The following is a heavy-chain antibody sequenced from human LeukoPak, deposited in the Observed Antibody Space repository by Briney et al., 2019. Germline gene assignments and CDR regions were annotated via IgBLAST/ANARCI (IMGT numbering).Heavy chain of an antibody. V-gene: IGHV3-23*01. CDR2: ISGSGDTT. Sequence: PGGSLRLSCAASGFTFSDHAMSWVRQAPGKGLEWVSGISGSGDTTYHADSVKGRFTISRDNSKNTLYLQMNSLRAEDTAVCYCAKDRAYSGSPNWFDPWGQGTLVTVSS. J-gene: IGHJ5*02. D-gene: IGHD1-26*01. CDR3: AKDRAYSGSPNWFDP. CDR1: GFTFSDHA.